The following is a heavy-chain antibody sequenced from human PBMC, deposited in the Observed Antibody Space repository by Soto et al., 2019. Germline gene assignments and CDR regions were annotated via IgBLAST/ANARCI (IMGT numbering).Heavy chain of an antibody. D-gene: IGHD3-9*01. CDR1: GFTFSSYA. J-gene: IGHJ4*02. V-gene: IGHV3-23*01. Sequence: PGGSLRLSCAASGFTFSSYAMSWVRQAPGKGLEWVSAISGSGGSTYYADSVKGRFTISRDNSKNTLYLQMNSLRAEDTALYFCAKDHDILTVYPTDYWGQGSLVTVSS. CDR2: ISGSGGST. CDR3: AKDHDILTVYPTDY.